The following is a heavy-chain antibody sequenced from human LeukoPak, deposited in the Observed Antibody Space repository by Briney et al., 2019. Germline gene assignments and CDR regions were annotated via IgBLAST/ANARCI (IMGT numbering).Heavy chain of an antibody. Sequence: GASLRLSCAASGFTFSDYTINWVRQAPGKGLEWVSSIKSGSSFVYYADSLKGRFAISRDNAKNSLYLQMNSLRAEDTAVYYCARESGSGSYYAMDVWGRGTTVTVSS. J-gene: IGHJ6*02. V-gene: IGHV3-21*01. D-gene: IGHD1-26*01. CDR2: IKSGSSFV. CDR3: ARESGSGSYYAMDV. CDR1: GFTFSDYT.